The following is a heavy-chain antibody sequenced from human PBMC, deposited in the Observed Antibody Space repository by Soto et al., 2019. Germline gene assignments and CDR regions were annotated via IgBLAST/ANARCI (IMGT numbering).Heavy chain of an antibody. CDR1: GYTFTSYD. V-gene: IGHV1-8*01. CDR2: MNPNSGNT. J-gene: IGHJ3*02. Sequence: QVQLVQSGAEVKKPGASVKVSCKASGYTFTSYDINWVRQATGQGLEWMGWMNPNSGNTGYAQKFQGRVTMTRNTSSSTAYMELSSLRSEDTAVYYCASSAYLYCSGGSCYPWDAFDIWGHGTMVTVSS. D-gene: IGHD2-15*01. CDR3: ASSAYLYCSGGSCYPWDAFDI.